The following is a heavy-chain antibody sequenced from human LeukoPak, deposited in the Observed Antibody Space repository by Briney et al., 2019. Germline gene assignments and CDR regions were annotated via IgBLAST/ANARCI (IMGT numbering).Heavy chain of an antibody. V-gene: IGHV3-23*01. CDR1: GFTFSSYA. CDR3: VKARTTVTTGNWFDP. CDR2: ISADGGST. J-gene: IGHJ5*02. Sequence: GGSLRLSCAASGFTFSSYAMSWVRQAPGKGLEWLSGISADGGSTYYADSVKGRFTISRDNSKNTLYLQVNSLRAEDTAVYYCVKARTTVTTGNWFDPWGQGTLVTVSS. D-gene: IGHD4-17*01.